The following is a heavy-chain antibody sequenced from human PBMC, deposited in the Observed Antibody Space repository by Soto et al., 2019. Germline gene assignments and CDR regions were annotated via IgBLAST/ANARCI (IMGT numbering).Heavy chain of an antibody. V-gene: IGHV3-53*01. Sequence: GGSLRLSCAASAFTVSSNYMSWVRQAPGKGLEWVSVIYSGGSTYYADSVKGRFTISRDNSKNTLYLQMNSLRAEDTAVYYCPRGGLVVAYGMDVWGKGTRVTVSS. CDR3: PRGGLVVAYGMDV. D-gene: IGHD6-6*01. CDR1: AFTVSSNY. CDR2: IYSGGST. J-gene: IGHJ6*04.